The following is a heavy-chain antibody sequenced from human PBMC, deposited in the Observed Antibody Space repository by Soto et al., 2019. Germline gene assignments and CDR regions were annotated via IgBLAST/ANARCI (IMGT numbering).Heavy chain of an antibody. CDR2: IKQDGSEK. CDR1: VFTFISYC. Sequence: GSLRLSCSASVFTFISYCRSWVRQAPGKGLEWVANIKQDGSEKYYVDSVKGRFTISRDNAKNSLYLQMNSMRAEDTAVYYCARESLEVGPFDDWGQGTLVTVSS. D-gene: IGHD1-1*01. CDR3: ARESLEVGPFDD. V-gene: IGHV3-7*03. J-gene: IGHJ4*02.